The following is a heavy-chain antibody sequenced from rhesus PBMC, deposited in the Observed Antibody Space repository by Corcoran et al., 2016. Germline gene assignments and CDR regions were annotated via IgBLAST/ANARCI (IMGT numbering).Heavy chain of an antibody. Sequence: QVQLQESGPGVVKPSETLSLTCAVSGYSISSGYDWSWIRQPPGKGLEWIGYIYGSRRGTNYNPSLTNRVTISKDTSKNQFSLKLSSVTAADTAVYYCARETLFGTSYLFDYWGQGVLVTVSS. V-gene: IGHV4-76*01. CDR2: IYGSRRGT. J-gene: IGHJ4*01. D-gene: IGHD4-29*01. CDR3: ARETLFGTSYLFDY. CDR1: GYSISSGYD.